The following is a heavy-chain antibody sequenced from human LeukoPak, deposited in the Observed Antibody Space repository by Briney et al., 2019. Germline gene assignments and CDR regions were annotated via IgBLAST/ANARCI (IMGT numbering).Heavy chain of an antibody. D-gene: IGHD3-22*01. J-gene: IGHJ4*02. V-gene: IGHV4-59*01. CDR2: TYYSGNT. CDR1: GGSMSSYY. Sequence: SETLSLTCTVSGGSMSSYYWSWIRQPPGKGLEWIGYTYYSGNTNYNPSLKSRVIISVDTSKNQFSLKVSSVTAADTAVYYCARVFHDSSGYPLDYWGQGTLVTVSS. CDR3: ARVFHDSSGYPLDY.